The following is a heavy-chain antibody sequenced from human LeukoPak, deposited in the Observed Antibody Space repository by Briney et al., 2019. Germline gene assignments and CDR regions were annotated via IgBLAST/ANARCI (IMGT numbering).Heavy chain of an antibody. J-gene: IGHJ5*02. Sequence: GASVKVSCKASRSSFNDYSFHWVRQAPGQGLEYMGRVNPTGGGTRYAQKFQGRVTMTRDMSTSTVYMDLTSLRSDGTAVYYCAREVSDFSGTYDWFDPWGQGTLVTVSS. V-gene: IGHV1-46*02. CDR1: RSSFNDYS. CDR3: AREVSDFSGTYDWFDP. CDR2: VNPTGGGT. D-gene: IGHD1-26*01.